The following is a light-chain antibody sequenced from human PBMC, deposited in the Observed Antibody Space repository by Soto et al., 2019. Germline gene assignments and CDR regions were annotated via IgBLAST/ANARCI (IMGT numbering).Light chain of an antibody. J-gene: IGKJ1*01. V-gene: IGKV1-5*03. CDR3: QQFNSFSWT. Sequence: DIQMTQSPSTLSASVGDRVTITCRASQSISSSVAWYQQKPGKAPTLLIYKASSLESGVPSRFSGSGSGTEFTFSISSLQPDDFATDYCQQFNSFSWTFGKGTKVEMK. CDR2: KAS. CDR1: QSISSS.